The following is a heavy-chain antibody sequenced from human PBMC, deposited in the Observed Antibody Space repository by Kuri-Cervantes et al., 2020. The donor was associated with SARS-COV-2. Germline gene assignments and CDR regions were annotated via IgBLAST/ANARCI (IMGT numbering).Heavy chain of an antibody. Sequence: GESLKISCAASGFTFSSYAMSWVRQAPGKGLEWVSAISGSGGSTYYADSVKGRFTISRDNSKNTLYLQMNSLRAEDTAVYYCARRVVVAATPLFDYWGQGTLVTVSS. CDR2: ISGSGGST. J-gene: IGHJ4*02. V-gene: IGHV3-23*01. CDR3: ARRVVVAATPLFDY. D-gene: IGHD2-15*01. CDR1: GFTFSSYA.